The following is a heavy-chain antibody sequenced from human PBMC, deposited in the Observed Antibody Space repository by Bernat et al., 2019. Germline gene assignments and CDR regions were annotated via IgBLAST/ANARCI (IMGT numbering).Heavy chain of an antibody. Sequence: QVQLVESGGGLVKPGGSLRLSCAASGFTFTDYYMSWFRQAPGKGLEYISYISGSGSDTKYADSVRGRFTISRDNAKNSLYLKMNSLRADDTAVYYCAMPTRLPRNWGQGTLVTVSS. CDR2: ISGSGSDT. J-gene: IGHJ4*02. V-gene: IGHV3-11*05. CDR3: AMPTRLPRN. D-gene: IGHD5-24*01. CDR1: GFTFTDYY.